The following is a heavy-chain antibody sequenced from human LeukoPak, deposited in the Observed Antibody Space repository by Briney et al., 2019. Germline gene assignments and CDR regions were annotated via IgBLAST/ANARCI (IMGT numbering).Heavy chain of an antibody. D-gene: IGHD5-18*01. Sequence: GSGPTLVKPTQTLTLTCTFSGFSLSTSGVGVGWIRQPPGKALEWLALIYWDDDKRYSPSLKSRLTITKDTSKNQVALTMTNMDPVDTATYYCAHRGYSRLYFDYWGRGTLVTVSS. V-gene: IGHV2-5*02. CDR2: IYWDDDK. CDR1: GFSLSTSGVG. CDR3: AHRGYSRLYFDY. J-gene: IGHJ4*02.